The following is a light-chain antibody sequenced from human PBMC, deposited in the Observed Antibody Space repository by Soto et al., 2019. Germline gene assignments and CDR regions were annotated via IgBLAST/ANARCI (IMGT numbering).Light chain of an antibody. CDR3: SSYVRYYPIL. CDR2: EVN. CDR1: SSDVGGYNY. Sequence: QCVLPQPPSASGSPGQSVTISCTGTSSDVGGYNYVSWFQQHPGKAPKLIIHEVNQRPSGVPDRFSGSKSGNTASLTVSGLQAHDDCSYYCSSYVRYYPILFGTGT. V-gene: IGLV2-8*01. J-gene: IGLJ1*01.